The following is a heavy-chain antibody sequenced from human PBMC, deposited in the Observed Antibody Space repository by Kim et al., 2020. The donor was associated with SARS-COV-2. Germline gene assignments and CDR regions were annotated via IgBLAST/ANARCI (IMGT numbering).Heavy chain of an antibody. CDR1: GGSISSSSYY. CDR2: IYYSGST. CDR3: ARQHPFTYSNYEVWFDP. V-gene: IGHV4-39*01. J-gene: IGHJ5*02. D-gene: IGHD4-4*01. Sequence: SETLSLTCTVSGGSISSSSYYWGWIRQPPGKGLEWIGSIYYSGSTYYNPSLKSRVTISVDTSKNQFSLKLSSVTAADTAVYYCARQHPFTYSNYEVWFDPWGQGTLVTVSS.